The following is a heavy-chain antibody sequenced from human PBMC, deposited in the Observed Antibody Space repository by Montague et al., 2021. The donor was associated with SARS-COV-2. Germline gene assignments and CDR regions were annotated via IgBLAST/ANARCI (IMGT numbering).Heavy chain of an antibody. CDR1: GSSISSETHY. V-gene: IGHV4-39*01. CDR2: IFYSGST. Sequence: SETLSLTCTVSGSSISSETHYWGRIRQPPGKGLEWIGSIFYSGSTYYNSSLKSRVSISVDTPKNQFSLRLRSVTAADTAVYYSASQSIPVTGSGEFDYWGPGTLVTVSS. CDR3: ASQSIPVTGSGEFDY. D-gene: IGHD6-19*01. J-gene: IGHJ4*02.